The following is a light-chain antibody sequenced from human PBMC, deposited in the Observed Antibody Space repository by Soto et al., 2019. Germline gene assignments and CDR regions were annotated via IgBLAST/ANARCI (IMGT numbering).Light chain of an antibody. Sequence: DIQMTHSPSPLSASVGHRLTITCRASQNISYYLNWFQQRPGKAPQLLIFGASNLHIGVTSRFSGSGSATDFALTISRLRPEDFATYHCQQSYTTPWTFGQGTKV. CDR1: QNISYY. CDR2: GAS. V-gene: IGKV1-39*01. CDR3: QQSYTTPWT. J-gene: IGKJ1*01.